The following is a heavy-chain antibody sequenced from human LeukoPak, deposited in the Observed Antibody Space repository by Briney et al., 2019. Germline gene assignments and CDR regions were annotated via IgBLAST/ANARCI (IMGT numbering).Heavy chain of an antibody. J-gene: IGHJ3*02. CDR3: ARGGYCSSTSCYGGHDAFDI. V-gene: IGHV1-18*01. CDR2: ISAYNGNT. D-gene: IGHD2-2*01. CDR1: GYTFTSYG. Sequence: ASVKVSCKASGYTFTSYGISWVRQAPGQGLEWMGWISAYNGNTNYAQKFQGRVTMTRDMSTSTVYMELSSLRSEDTAVYYCARGGYCSSTSCYGGHDAFDIWGQGTMVTVSS.